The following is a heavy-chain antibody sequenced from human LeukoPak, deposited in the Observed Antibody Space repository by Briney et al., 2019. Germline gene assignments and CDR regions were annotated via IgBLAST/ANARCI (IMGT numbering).Heavy chain of an antibody. CDR3: ATPLDYYDRSGYHQGGD. D-gene: IGHD3-22*01. Sequence: PGGSLRLSCAASGFTFSRYWMTWVRQAPGKGLEWVANIKEDGSKKNYVDSVKGRFTISRDNAKNSLYQQMNSLRAEDTAVYYCATPLDYYDRSGYHQGGDWGQGTLVTVSS. CDR1: GFTFSRYW. CDR2: IKEDGSKK. V-gene: IGHV3-7*03. J-gene: IGHJ4*02.